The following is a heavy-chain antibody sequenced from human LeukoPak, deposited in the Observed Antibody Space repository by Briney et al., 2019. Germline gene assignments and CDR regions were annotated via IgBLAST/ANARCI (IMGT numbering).Heavy chain of an antibody. CDR1: GFTFSSYG. V-gene: IGHV3-23*01. J-gene: IGHJ4*02. Sequence: GGSLRLSCVASGFTFSSYGMSWVRQAPGKGLEWVSGISGSGGSKYYADSVKGRFTISRDNSKNTLYLQMNSLRAEDTAVYYCAKRGSSGYNYFDYWGQGTLVTVSS. CDR3: AKRGSSGYNYFDY. D-gene: IGHD3-22*01. CDR2: ISGSGGSK.